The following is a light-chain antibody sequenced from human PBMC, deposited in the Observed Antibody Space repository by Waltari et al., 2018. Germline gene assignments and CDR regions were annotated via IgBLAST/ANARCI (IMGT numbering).Light chain of an antibody. V-gene: IGKV1-5*03. Sequence: DIQMTQSPSTLSASVGDRVTITCRASQSLNDWLAWYQQKPGKAPKALIYKVSNLESGVPSRFSGSCSGAVFTLTISGLQPDDFAAYYCQQYNSHSWTFGQGTRVEVK. CDR1: QSLNDW. J-gene: IGKJ1*01. CDR2: KVS. CDR3: QQYNSHSWT.